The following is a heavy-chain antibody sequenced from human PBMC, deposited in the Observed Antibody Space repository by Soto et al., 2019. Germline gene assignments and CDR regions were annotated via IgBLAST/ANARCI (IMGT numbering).Heavy chain of an antibody. CDR1: GFAFSSYA. V-gene: IGHV3-23*01. CDR2: IVDTGGRT. CDR3: APVPAASSYYNTDV. Sequence: LRLSCTASGFAFSSYAMNWVRQAPGKGLEWVSGIVDTGGRTFYADSVKGRFIISRDNAKNTLYLEMNSLRAEDTAIYYCAPVPAASSYYNTDVWGQGTTVTVSS. J-gene: IGHJ6*02. D-gene: IGHD2-2*01.